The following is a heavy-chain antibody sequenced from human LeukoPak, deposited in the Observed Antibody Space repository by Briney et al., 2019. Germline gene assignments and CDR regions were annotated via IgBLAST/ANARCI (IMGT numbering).Heavy chain of an antibody. CDR3: ARGCGLDF. D-gene: IGHD2-8*01. Sequence: GGSLRLSCTATGFTFSNFGMTWVRQAPGQGLEWVSTISSSGTNVHQADSVKGRFTISRDNSSRTVYLQMNSRRADDMSVYYCARGCGLDFWGQGATVTVSS. CDR1: GFTFSNFG. V-gene: IGHV3-23*01. CDR2: ISSSGTNV. J-gene: IGHJ6*02.